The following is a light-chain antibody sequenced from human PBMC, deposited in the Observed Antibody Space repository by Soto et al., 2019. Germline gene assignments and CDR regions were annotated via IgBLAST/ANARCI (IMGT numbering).Light chain of an antibody. CDR3: AAWDDSLKAI. CDR1: SSNIGSNS. V-gene: IGLV1-44*01. Sequence: QCVLTQPPSVSGTPGQRVTISCSGSSSNIGSNSVNWYQQFPGTAPRLLIYSSYQRPSGVPDRFSGSQSGTSASLAISGLQSDDEADYYCAAWDDSLKAIFGGGTQLTVL. CDR2: SSY. J-gene: IGLJ7*01.